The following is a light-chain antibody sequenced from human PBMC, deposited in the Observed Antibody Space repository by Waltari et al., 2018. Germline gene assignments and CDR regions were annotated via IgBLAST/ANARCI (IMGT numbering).Light chain of an antibody. V-gene: IGLV2-14*03. CDR2: DVS. CDR1: SSDVGGYNY. CDR3: SSHTSNSVVV. J-gene: IGLJ2*01. Sequence: QSALTQPASVSGSPGQSITISCTGTSSDVGGYNYVSWYQQHPGKAPKVMIYDVSNRPSGVSNRFSGSKSGNTASLTTSGLQAEDEAEYYCSSHTSNSVVVFGGGTKLTVL.